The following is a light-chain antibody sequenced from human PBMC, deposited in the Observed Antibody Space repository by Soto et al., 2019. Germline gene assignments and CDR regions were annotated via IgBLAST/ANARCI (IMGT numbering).Light chain of an antibody. CDR3: QQRSNWPST. Sequence: EIVLTQSPATLSLSPGERATLSCRASQSVSSYLAWYQQKPGQAPRLLIYDASNRATGSPARFSGSGSGTDFTLTISSLEPEDCAVDYGQQRSNWPSTFGGGTKVEIK. CDR2: DAS. CDR1: QSVSSY. V-gene: IGKV3-11*01. J-gene: IGKJ4*01.